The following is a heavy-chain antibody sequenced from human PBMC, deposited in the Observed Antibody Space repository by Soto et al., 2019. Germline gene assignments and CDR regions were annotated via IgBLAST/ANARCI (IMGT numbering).Heavy chain of an antibody. CDR3: AKEGVYSSGWYIDY. D-gene: IGHD6-19*01. CDR2: ISYDGSNK. V-gene: IGHV3-30*18. J-gene: IGHJ4*02. CDR1: GFTFSSYG. Sequence: QVQLVESGGGVVQPGRSLRLSCAASGFTFSSYGMHWVRQAPGKVLEWVAVISYDGSNKYYADSVKGRFTISRDNSKNKLYLQMNSLRAEDTAVYYCAKEGVYSSGWYIDYWGQGTLVTVSS.